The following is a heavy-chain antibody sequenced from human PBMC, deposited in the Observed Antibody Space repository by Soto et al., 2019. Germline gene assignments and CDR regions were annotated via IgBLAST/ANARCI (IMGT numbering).Heavy chain of an antibody. CDR2: TYYRSKWYN. CDR1: GDSVSSNSAA. Sequence: SLTCAISGDSVSSNSAACNWISQSPSRGLEWLGRTYYRSKWYNDYAVSVKSRITINPDTSKNQFSLQLNSVTPEDTAVYYCAAGTTSVAMDVWGQGTTVTVSS. CDR3: AAGTTSVAMDV. V-gene: IGHV6-1*01. D-gene: IGHD1-7*01. J-gene: IGHJ6*02.